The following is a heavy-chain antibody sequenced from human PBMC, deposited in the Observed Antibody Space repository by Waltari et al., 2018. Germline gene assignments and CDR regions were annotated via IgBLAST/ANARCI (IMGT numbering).Heavy chain of an antibody. D-gene: IGHD1-26*01. CDR3: ARSKQLLDAFDI. CDR1: GYTFTSYA. J-gene: IGHJ3*02. V-gene: IGHV7-4-1*02. CDR2: INTNTRNP. Sequence: QVQLVQSGSELKKPGASVKVSCKASGYTFTSYAMNWVRQAPGQGLEWMGLINTNTRNPTYAQGFTGRFVFSLDTSVSTAYLQISSLKAADPAVYSCARSKQLLDAFDILGHEPMLTVSS.